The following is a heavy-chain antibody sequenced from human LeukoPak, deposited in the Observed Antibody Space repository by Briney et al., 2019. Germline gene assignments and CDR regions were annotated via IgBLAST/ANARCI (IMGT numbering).Heavy chain of an antibody. CDR1: GFTFSNYW. Sequence: GGYLRLSCTASGFTFSNYWMHWVRQAPGKGLEWVANIKQDGSEIYYVGSVKGRFTISRDNAKNSLCLQMNSLRAEDTAVYYCARSLDVWGQGTTVTVSS. J-gene: IGHJ6*02. CDR3: ARSLDV. CDR2: IKQDGSEI. V-gene: IGHV3-7*01.